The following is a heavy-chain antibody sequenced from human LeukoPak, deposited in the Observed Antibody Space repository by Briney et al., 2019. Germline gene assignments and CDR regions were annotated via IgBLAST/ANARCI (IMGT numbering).Heavy chain of an antibody. Sequence: GESLKISCKGSGYNFISYWIGWVRQMPGKGLEWMGIIYPGDSDTRYSPSFQGQVTISADKSITTAYLQWGRLKASDTAMYYCTRSPRDGYHDAFDIWGQGTMVTVFS. CDR2: IYPGDSDT. J-gene: IGHJ3*02. V-gene: IGHV5-51*01. CDR3: TRSPRDGYHDAFDI. CDR1: GYNFISYW. D-gene: IGHD5-24*01.